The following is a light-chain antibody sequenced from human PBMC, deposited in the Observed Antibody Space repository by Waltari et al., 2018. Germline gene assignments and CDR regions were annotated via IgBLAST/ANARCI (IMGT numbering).Light chain of an antibody. CDR1: QSVSSN. CDR2: GVS. V-gene: IGKV3-15*01. CDR3: QQYNNWPPEDT. Sequence: EIVMTQSPATLSVSPGEGATLSCRASQSVSSNLAGYQHKPGQAPRLLIYGVSTRATGIPARFSGSGAGTEFTLTISSLQSEDFAFYYCQQYNNWPPEDTFGQGTKLEIK. J-gene: IGKJ2*01.